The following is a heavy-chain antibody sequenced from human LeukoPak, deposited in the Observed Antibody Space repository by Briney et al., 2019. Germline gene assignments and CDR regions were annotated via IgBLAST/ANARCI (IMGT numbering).Heavy chain of an antibody. CDR3: ARGVLTDCSSTSCYEDGSRMDV. J-gene: IGHJ6*02. CDR1: GGSISNYY. D-gene: IGHD2-2*01. CDR2: IHYTGST. Sequence: SETLSLTCTVSGGSISNYYWTWIRQPPGKGLQWIEYIHYTGSTTYNPSLKSRVTMSVDTSKSQLSLKLRSVTAADTAVYHCARGVLTDCSSTSCYEDGSRMDVWGQGTTVTVSS. V-gene: IGHV4-59*08.